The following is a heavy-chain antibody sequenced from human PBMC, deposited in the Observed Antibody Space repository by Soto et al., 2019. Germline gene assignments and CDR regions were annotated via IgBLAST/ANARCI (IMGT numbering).Heavy chain of an antibody. D-gene: IGHD3-16*01. J-gene: IGHJ6*02. CDR1: GGSISSSSYY. CDR2: IYYSGST. CDR3: ARRRAAIRGTLYGMDV. V-gene: IGHV4-39*01. Sequence: SETLSLTCTVSGGSISSSSYYWGWIRQPPGKGLEWIGSIYYSGSTYYNPSLKSRVTISVDTSKNQFSLKLSSVTAADTAVYYCARRRAAIRGTLYGMDVWGQGTTVTVS.